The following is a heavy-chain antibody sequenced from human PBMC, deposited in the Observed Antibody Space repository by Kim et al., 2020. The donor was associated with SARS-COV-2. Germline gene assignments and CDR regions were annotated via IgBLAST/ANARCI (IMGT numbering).Heavy chain of an antibody. Sequence: YHHPSLKSRVTISVETSRNQFSLKLSSVNAADTAVYYCASLQLAHYGMDVWGQGTTVTVSS. V-gene: IGHV4-31*02. CDR3: ASLQLAHYGMDV. D-gene: IGHD6-6*01. J-gene: IGHJ6*02.